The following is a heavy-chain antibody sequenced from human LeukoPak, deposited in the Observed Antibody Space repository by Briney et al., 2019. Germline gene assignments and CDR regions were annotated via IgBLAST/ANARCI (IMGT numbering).Heavy chain of an antibody. D-gene: IGHD2-15*01. CDR1: GYTFTSYY. J-gene: IGHJ4*02. Sequence: ASVKVSCKAPGYTFTSYYMHWVRQAPGQGLEWMGWIDTNSGGTNYAQKFQGRVTITRDTSIGTAYMELSSLISDDTAVYYCASEAFCDGGSCYLHRVASWGPGTLVTVSS. V-gene: IGHV1-2*02. CDR2: IDTNSGGT. CDR3: ASEAFCDGGSCYLHRVAS.